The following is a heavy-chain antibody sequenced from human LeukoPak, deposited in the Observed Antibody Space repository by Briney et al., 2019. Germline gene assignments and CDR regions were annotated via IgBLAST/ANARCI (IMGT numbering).Heavy chain of an antibody. CDR1: GFTFSSYG. D-gene: IGHD6-19*01. CDR2: IWYDGSNK. Sequence: GGSLRLSCAASGFTFSSYGMPWVRQAPGKGLEWVAVIWYDGSNKYYADSVKGRFTISRDNSKNTLYLQMNSLRAEDTAVYYCARDSVGVGGWYFDYWGQGTLVTVSS. V-gene: IGHV3-33*01. J-gene: IGHJ4*02. CDR3: ARDSVGVGGWYFDY.